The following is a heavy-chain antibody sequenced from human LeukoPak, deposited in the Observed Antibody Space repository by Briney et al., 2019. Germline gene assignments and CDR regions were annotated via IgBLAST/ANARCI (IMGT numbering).Heavy chain of an antibody. CDR1: GGSLSGYY. J-gene: IGHJ3*02. CDR3: VRFPCSGDSCYSGIRAFDI. V-gene: IGHV4-34*01. CDR2: INDSGTT. Sequence: PSETLSLTCAVYGGSLSGYYWNWIRQSPGKVLEWIGEINDSGTTNYNPSLKSRATISIDRSRKQFSLRLTSVTAADTAVYYCVRFPCSGDSCYSGIRAFDIWGQGTTVIVSS. D-gene: IGHD2-15*01.